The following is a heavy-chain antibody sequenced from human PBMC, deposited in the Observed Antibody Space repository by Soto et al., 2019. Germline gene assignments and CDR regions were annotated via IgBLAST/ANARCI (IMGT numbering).Heavy chain of an antibody. CDR3: ATSSGSGSRAFEY. CDR2: INPILSMS. D-gene: IGHD3-10*01. CDR1: GDTFSFYT. Sequence: QVQLVQSGVEVKKPGSSVKVSCKASGDTFSFYTINWVRQAPGLGLEWMGRINPILSMSNYAHKFQGRVTIIADKSTSTAYMEMSSLRSEDTAMYYFATSSGSGSRAFEYWGQGALVTVSS. J-gene: IGHJ4*02. V-gene: IGHV1-69*02.